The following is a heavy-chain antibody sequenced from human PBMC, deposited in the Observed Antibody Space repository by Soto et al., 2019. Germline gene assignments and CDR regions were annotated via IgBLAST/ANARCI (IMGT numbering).Heavy chain of an antibody. CDR3: AHRRPYYGSAPPPAFDP. Sequence: SGPTLVNPTPPLTLTCTFSGFSLSTSGVGVGWIRQPPGKALEWLALIYWNDDKRYSPSLKSRLTITKDTSKNQVVLTMTNMDPVDTATYYCAHRRPYYGSAPPPAFDPWGQGTLVTVSS. J-gene: IGHJ5*02. CDR2: IYWNDDK. V-gene: IGHV2-5*01. CDR1: GFSLSTSGVG. D-gene: IGHD3-10*01.